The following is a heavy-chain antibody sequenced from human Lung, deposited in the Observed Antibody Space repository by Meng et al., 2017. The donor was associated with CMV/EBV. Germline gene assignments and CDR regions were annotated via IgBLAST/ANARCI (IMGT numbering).Heavy chain of an antibody. J-gene: IGHJ6*02. CDR3: ARGGYSDYDVRGSDYYYGMDV. D-gene: IGHD5-12*01. CDR1: GYTFISYG. CDR2: ISAYNGRT. V-gene: IGHV1-18*01. Sequence: ASVXVSXKASGYTFISYGISWVRQAPGQGLEWMGWISAYNGRTNYAQKFQGRVTMTTDTSTNTAYTELRSLRSDDTAVYFCARGGYSDYDVRGSDYYYGMDVWXQGTTVTVSS.